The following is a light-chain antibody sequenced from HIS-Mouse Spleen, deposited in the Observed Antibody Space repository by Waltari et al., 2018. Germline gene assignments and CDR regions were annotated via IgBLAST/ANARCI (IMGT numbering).Light chain of an antibody. CDR1: QSVSSSY. CDR3: QQYNSYYT. CDR2: GAS. V-gene: IGKV3-20*01. Sequence: EIVLTQSPGTLSLSPGERATLSCRASQSVSSSYLAWYQQKPGQAPRLLIYGASSRATGIPDRFSGSGSGTDFTLTISRLEPEDFAVYYCQQYNSYYTFGGGTKVEIK. J-gene: IGKJ4*01.